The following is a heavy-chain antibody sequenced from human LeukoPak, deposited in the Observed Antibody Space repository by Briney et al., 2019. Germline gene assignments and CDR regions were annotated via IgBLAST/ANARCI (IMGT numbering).Heavy chain of an antibody. CDR2: IKSKNNGGTT. J-gene: IGHJ4*02. D-gene: IGHD5-18*01. Sequence: AGTLTLSCAASGFTFSNAWKSWVRQAQGKGMDRDGRIKSKNNGGTTDYAAPVKGRFTMSRDDSKNMLYLQMNSLKTEDTAVYYCTTDVDTANDYWGQGTLVTVSS. CDR1: GFTFSNAW. CDR3: TTDVDTANDY. V-gene: IGHV3-15*01.